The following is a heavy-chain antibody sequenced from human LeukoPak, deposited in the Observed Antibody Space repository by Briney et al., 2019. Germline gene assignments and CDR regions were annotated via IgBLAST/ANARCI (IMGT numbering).Heavy chain of an antibody. D-gene: IGHD5-12*01. CDR2: ISSSSSYI. CDR1: GFTFSSYS. V-gene: IGHV3-21*01. J-gene: IGHJ4*02. Sequence: EAGGSLRLSCAASGFTFSSYSMNWVRQAPGKGLEWVSSISSSSSYIDYADSVTGRFTISRDNAKNSLYLQMNSLRAEDTAVYYCARDSSGGYDFDYWGQGTLVTVSS. CDR3: ARDSSGGYDFDY.